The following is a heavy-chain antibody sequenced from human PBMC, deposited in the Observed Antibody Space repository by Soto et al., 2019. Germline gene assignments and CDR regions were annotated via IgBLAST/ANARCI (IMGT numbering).Heavy chain of an antibody. D-gene: IGHD4-17*01. Sequence: EVQLVESGGGLVQPGGSLRLSCAASGLTFISYSMNWVRQAPGKGLEWVSYISSSSGTIYYADSVKGRFTISRDNAKNSLYLQMNSLRAEDTAVYYCARAHYGDYGFDYWGQGTLVTVSS. CDR2: ISSSSGTI. V-gene: IGHV3-48*01. CDR1: GLTFISYS. J-gene: IGHJ4*02. CDR3: ARAHYGDYGFDY.